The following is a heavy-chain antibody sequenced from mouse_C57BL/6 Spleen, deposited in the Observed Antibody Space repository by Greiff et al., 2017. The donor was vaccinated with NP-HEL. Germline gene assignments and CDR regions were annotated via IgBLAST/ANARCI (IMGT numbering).Heavy chain of an antibody. CDR2: IYPGDGDT. D-gene: IGHD2-4*01. Sequence: VQLQQSGPELVKPGASVKISCKASGYAFSSSWMNWVQQRPGKGLEWIGRIYPGDGDTNYNGKFKGRATLTADKSSSTAYMQLSSLTSEDSAVDFCAVYDYDEGFAYWGQGTLVTVSA. CDR1: GYAFSSSW. J-gene: IGHJ3*01. V-gene: IGHV1-82*01. CDR3: AVYDYDEGFAY.